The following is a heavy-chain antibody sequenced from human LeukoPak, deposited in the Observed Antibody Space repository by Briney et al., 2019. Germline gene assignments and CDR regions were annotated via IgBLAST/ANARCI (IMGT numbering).Heavy chain of an antibody. Sequence: SETLSLTCTVSGDSVSSDNFYWAWIRQPPGKGPEWIGTIYHSGSAYHNPSLKSRLTISIDTSKNQFSLKLTSVTAADTALYFCARAPHTSPTDYYFDFWGPGTLVTVSS. D-gene: IGHD1-14*01. CDR2: IYHSGSA. V-gene: IGHV4-39*07. CDR3: ARAPHTSPTDYYFDF. J-gene: IGHJ4*02. CDR1: GDSVSSDNFY.